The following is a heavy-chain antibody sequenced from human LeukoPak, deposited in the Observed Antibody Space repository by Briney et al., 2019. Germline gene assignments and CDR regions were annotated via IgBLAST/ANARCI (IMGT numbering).Heavy chain of an antibody. Sequence: SETLSLTCSVSSVSLCTYFWSGLRQPRGRGLEWIGHVYHSGTTIYNPSLKSRVAISLDTSKNQFSLHLTSVTAADTAVYFCARDSVGSGCYGIWGHGTLVTVSS. CDR3: ARDSVGSGCYGI. J-gene: IGHJ2*01. D-gene: IGHD6-19*01. V-gene: IGHV4-59*01. CDR1: SVSLCTYF. CDR2: VYHSGTT.